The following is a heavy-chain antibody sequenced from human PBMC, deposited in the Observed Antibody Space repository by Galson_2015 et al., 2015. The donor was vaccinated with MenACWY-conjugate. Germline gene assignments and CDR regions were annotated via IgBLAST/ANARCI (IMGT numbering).Heavy chain of an antibody. V-gene: IGHV1-3*01. D-gene: IGHD2-2*01. J-gene: IGHJ6*02. Sequence: SVKVSCKASGYTFTNYAMHWARQAPGQRLEWMGWINAGNGNTKYSQKFQGRVTITSDTSASTAYMELSSLRSEDTAVYHCAREIVVAPAASWGDYYYGMDVWGQGTTVTVSS. CDR1: GYTFTNYA. CDR2: INAGNGNT. CDR3: AREIVVAPAASWGDYYYGMDV.